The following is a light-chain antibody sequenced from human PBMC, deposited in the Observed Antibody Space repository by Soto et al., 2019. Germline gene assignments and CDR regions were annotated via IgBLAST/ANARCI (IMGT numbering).Light chain of an antibody. V-gene: IGKV1-27*01. CDR1: QGISNY. CDR3: QKYNSAPPLT. CDR2: AAS. Sequence: DIQMTQSPSSLSASVGDRVTITCRASQGISNYLAWYQQKPGKVPKLLIYAASTLQSGVPSRFSGSGSGTDFTHTISSLQPEDVATSYCQKYNSAPPLTFGGGIKVEIK. J-gene: IGKJ4*01.